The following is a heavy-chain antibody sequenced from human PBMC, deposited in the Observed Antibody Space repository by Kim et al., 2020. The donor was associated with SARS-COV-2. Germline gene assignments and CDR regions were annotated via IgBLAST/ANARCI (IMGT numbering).Heavy chain of an antibody. CDR1: GFTFSSYA. CDR2: ISGSGGST. Sequence: GGSLRLSCAASGFTFSSYAMSWVRQAPGKGLEWVSAISGSGGSTYYADSVKGRFTISRDNSKNTLYLQMNSLRAEDTAVYFCAKDALQYSTNDYFDYWGQGTLVTVSS. CDR3: AKDALQYSTNDYFDY. D-gene: IGHD2-2*01. V-gene: IGHV3-23*01. J-gene: IGHJ4*02.